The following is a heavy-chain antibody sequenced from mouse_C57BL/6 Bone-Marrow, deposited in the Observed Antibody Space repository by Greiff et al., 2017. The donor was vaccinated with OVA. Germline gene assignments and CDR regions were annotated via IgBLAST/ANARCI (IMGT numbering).Heavy chain of an antibody. V-gene: IGHV1-50*01. Sequence: VQLQQPGAELVKPGASVKLSCKASGYTFTSYWMQWVKQRPGQGLEWIGEIDPSDSYPNYNQKFKGKATLTVDTSSSPAYMQLSSLTSEDSAVYYCARSEFAYWGQGTLVTVSA. J-gene: IGHJ3*01. CDR1: GYTFTSYW. CDR3: ARSEFAY. CDR2: IDPSDSYP.